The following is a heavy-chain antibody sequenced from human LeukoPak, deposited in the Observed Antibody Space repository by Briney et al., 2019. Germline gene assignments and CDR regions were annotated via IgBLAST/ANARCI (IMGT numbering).Heavy chain of an antibody. V-gene: IGHV3-30*18. D-gene: IGHD3-22*01. Sequence: GGSLRLSCAASGFTFSSYGMHWVRQTPGKGLEWVAVISYDGSNKYYADSVKGRFTNSRDNSKNTLYLQMNSLRAEDTAVYYCAKLDSSGLNDYWGQGTLVTVSS. CDR3: AKLDSSGLNDY. CDR1: GFTFSSYG. CDR2: ISYDGSNK. J-gene: IGHJ4*02.